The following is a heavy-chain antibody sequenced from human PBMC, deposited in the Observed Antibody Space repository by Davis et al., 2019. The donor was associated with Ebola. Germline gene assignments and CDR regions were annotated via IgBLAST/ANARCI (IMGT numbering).Heavy chain of an antibody. Sequence: SVKVSCKASGGTFDTFAISWVRQAPGQGLEWMGGIIPIFGTANYAQKFQGRVTITADESTSTAYMELSSLRSEDTAVYYCARGGGSSKRTMGYWGQGTLVTVSS. J-gene: IGHJ4*02. D-gene: IGHD1-26*01. CDR3: ARGGGSSKRTMGY. CDR2: IIPIFGTA. CDR1: GGTFDTFA. V-gene: IGHV1-69*13.